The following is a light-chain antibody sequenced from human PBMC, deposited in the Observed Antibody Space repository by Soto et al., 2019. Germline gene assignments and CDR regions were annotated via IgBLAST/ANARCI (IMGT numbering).Light chain of an antibody. Sequence: DIQMTQYPSSVAAAVGDRVTITCRASQGLSQWLAWYQHKPGTAPKLLIFGAFSLQRGVPSRFAGSGSGTDFTLTIKSLQPEDVATYYCQQFTTFPRTFGQGTKVEIK. V-gene: IGKV1-12*01. J-gene: IGKJ1*01. CDR2: GAF. CDR1: QGLSQW. CDR3: QQFTTFPRT.